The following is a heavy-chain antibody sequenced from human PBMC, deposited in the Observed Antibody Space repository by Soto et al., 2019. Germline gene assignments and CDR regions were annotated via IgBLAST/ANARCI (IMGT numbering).Heavy chain of an antibody. V-gene: IGHV3-30-3*01. D-gene: IGHD1-26*01. Sequence: GGSLRLSCAASGFTFSSYAMHRVCQAPGKGLEWVAVISYDGSNKYYADSVKGRFTISRDNSKNTLYLQMNSLRAEDTAVYYCARGSRGSYYDGMDVWGQGTTVTVSS. CDR3: ARGSRGSYYDGMDV. CDR2: ISYDGSNK. CDR1: GFTFSSYA. J-gene: IGHJ6*02.